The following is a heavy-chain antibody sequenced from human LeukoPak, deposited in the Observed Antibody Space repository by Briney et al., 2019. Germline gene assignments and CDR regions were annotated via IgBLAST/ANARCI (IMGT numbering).Heavy chain of an antibody. CDR1: GFTFSSYA. V-gene: IGHV3-23*01. CDR3: ARTNYYGSGSYYYYYYGMDV. D-gene: IGHD3-10*01. J-gene: IGHJ6*02. CDR2: ISGSGSST. Sequence: PGGSLRLSCAASGFTFSSYAMTWVRQAPGKGLEWVSGISGSGSSTYYADSVKGRFTISRDNSKNTLYLQMNSLRAEDTAVYYCARTNYYGSGSYYYYYYGMDVWGQGTTVTVSS.